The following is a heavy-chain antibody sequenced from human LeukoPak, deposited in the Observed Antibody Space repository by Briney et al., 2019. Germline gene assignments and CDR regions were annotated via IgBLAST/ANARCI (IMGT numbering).Heavy chain of an antibody. CDR3: ARGPLGATTSYYYYMDV. D-gene: IGHD2/OR15-2a*01. CDR1: GGTFSSYV. J-gene: IGHJ6*03. CDR2: IIPIFGTA. V-gene: IGHV1-69*13. Sequence: GASVKVSCKASGGTFSSYVVSWVRQAPGQGLEWMGGIIPIFGTANYAQKFQGRVTITADESTNTTYMELSSLRSEDTAFYYCARGPLGATTSYYYYMDVWGKGTTVTVSS.